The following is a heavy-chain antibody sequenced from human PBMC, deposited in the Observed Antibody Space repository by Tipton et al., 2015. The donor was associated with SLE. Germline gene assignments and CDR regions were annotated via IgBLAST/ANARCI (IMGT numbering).Heavy chain of an antibody. V-gene: IGHV3-48*03. CDR1: GFTFSSYE. J-gene: IGHJ6*02. D-gene: IGHD1-26*01. Sequence: SLRLSCAASGFTFSSYEMNWVRQAPGKGLEWVSYISSSGSTIYYADSVKGRFTISRDNAKNSLYLQMNSLRAEDTAVYYCARDAQLLTDYYYYYGMDVWGQGTTVTVSS. CDR3: ARDAQLLTDYYYYYGMDV. CDR2: ISSSGSTI.